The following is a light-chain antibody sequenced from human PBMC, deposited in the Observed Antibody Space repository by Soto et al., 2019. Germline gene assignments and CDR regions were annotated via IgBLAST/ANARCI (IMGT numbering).Light chain of an antibody. Sequence: IVMTQSPATLSVSPGERATLSCRASQSVSSNLAWYQQKPGQAPSLLIYGASTRATGTPARFSGSGSGTEFTLTISSLQSEDFAVYYCQQYIRWPRTFGGGTKVDIK. V-gene: IGKV3-15*01. CDR1: QSVSSN. CDR2: GAS. J-gene: IGKJ4*01. CDR3: QQYIRWPRT.